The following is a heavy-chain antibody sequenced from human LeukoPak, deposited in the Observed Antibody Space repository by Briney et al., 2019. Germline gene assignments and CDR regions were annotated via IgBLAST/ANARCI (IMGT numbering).Heavy chain of an antibody. CDR2: IIPIFGTA. CDR3: ARFGRMGGTHY. V-gene: IGHV1-69*05. Sequence: GASVKVSCKASGGTFSSYAISWVRQAPGQGLEWMGGIIPIFGTANYAQKFQGRVTMTRDTSTSTVYMELSSLRSEDTAVYYCARFGRMGGTHYWGQGTLVTVSS. J-gene: IGHJ4*02. D-gene: IGHD1-26*01. CDR1: GGTFSSYA.